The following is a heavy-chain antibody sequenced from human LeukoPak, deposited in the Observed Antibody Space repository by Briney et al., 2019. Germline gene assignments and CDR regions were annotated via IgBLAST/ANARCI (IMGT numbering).Heavy chain of an antibody. D-gene: IGHD3-10*01. Sequence: GASVKVSCKASGDTFTTDYIHWVRQGPGQGPEWMGVSNPSGGSTTNAQKFHGRVTMTRDTSTSTVYMELSSLRSEDTAIYYCARARGSGSYYGHDYYYYHYMDVWDKGTRVTVSS. CDR3: ARARGSGSYYGHDYYYYHYMDV. CDR1: GDTFTTDY. CDR2: SNPSGGST. J-gene: IGHJ6*03. V-gene: IGHV1-46*01.